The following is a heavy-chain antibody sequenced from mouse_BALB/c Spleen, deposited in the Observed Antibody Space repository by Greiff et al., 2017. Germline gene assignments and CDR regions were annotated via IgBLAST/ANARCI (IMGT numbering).Heavy chain of an antibody. J-gene: IGHJ4*01. CDR3: DRKGAPVYAMDY. CDR1: GFSLSRYR. Sequence: VKLVESGPGLVAPSQSLSISCTVSGFSLSRYRVHWVRQPPGKGLEWLGMIWGGGSTDYNSALKSRLSISKDNSKNQVFLKMNSLQTDDTAMYYCDRKGAPVYAMDYWGQGTSVTVSS. V-gene: IGHV2-6-4*01. CDR2: IWGGGST.